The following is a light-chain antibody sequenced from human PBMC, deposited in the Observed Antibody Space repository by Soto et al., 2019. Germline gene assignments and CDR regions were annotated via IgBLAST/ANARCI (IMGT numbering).Light chain of an antibody. V-gene: IGLV2-14*01. CDR2: DVT. CDR1: SSDIGAYNY. J-gene: IGLJ3*02. Sequence: QSALTQPASVSGSPGQSITSSCTGSSSDIGAYNYVSWYQQHPGKAPKLMIYDVTNRPSGVSYRFSGSKSGSTASLTISGLQAEDEADYYCSSYTISRIRVFGGGTKVTVL. CDR3: SSYTISRIRV.